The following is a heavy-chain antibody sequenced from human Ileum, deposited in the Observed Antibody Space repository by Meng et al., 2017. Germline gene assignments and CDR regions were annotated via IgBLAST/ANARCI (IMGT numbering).Heavy chain of an antibody. Sequence: EVQLVDAGGGLVQPGGYLRLSCAASGLTFSGYWMHWFRQGTGKSLVWLSHINSDGTGTSYAESVRGRFTISRDNAKNTLYLQMNSLTVEDTAVYYCVRDGPNYFDQWGQGTLVTVSS. V-gene: IGHV3-74*01. J-gene: IGHJ4*02. CDR3: VRDGPNYFDQ. CDR2: INSDGTGT. CDR1: GLTFSGYW.